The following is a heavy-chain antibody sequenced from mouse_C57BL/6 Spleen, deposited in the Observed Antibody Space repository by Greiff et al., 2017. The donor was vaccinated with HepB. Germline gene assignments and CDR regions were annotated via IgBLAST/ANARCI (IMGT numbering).Heavy chain of an antibody. CDR1: GFTFSSYA. CDR2: ISDGGSYT. V-gene: IGHV5-4*01. J-gene: IGHJ4*01. D-gene: IGHD1-3*01. Sequence: EVKLVESGGGLVKPGGSLKLSCAASGFTFSSYAMSWVRQTPEKRLEWVANISDGGSYTYYPDNVKGRITISRDNAKNNLYLQMSHLKSEDTAMYYCARDRGLNYAMDYWGQGTSVTVSS. CDR3: ARDRGLNYAMDY.